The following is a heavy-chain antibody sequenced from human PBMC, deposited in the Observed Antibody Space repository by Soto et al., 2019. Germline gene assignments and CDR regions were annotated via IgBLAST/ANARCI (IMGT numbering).Heavy chain of an antibody. CDR2: ISYDGSNK. D-gene: IGHD2-15*01. CDR3: ARAVKFHGGNPYYYGMDV. J-gene: IGHJ6*02. Sequence: QVQLVESGGGVAQPGRSLRLSCAASGFTFSSYAMHWVRQAPGKGLEWVAVISYDGSNKYYADSVKGRFTISRDNSKNTLYLQMNSLRAEDTAVYYCARAVKFHGGNPYYYGMDVWGQGTTVTVSS. V-gene: IGHV3-30-3*01. CDR1: GFTFSSYA.